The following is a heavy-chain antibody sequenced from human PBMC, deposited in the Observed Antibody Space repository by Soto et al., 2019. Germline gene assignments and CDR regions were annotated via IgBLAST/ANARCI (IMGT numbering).Heavy chain of an antibody. V-gene: IGHV3-23*01. Sequence: GSLRLSCVASGFSFSDYAMSWVRQAPGKGLEWVSVISESGGSTHYADSVRGRFTVSRDNSKNSLSLRMNSLRDEDTAVYFCAKRSPYSSGWYSPIFDYWGQGALVTVSS. J-gene: IGHJ4*02. D-gene: IGHD6-13*01. CDR2: ISESGGST. CDR1: GFSFSDYA. CDR3: AKRSPYSSGWYSPIFDY.